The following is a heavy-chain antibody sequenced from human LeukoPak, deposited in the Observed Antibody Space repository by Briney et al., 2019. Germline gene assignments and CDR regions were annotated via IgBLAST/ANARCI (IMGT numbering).Heavy chain of an antibody. Sequence: SETLSLTCTVSGASVSSGSYFWSWIRQPPGKGLEWIGYIYYTGSTNYNPSLKSRVTISVDTSKNQFSLKLSSVTAADTAVYYCARDYAGSSRSRFDPWGQGTLVTVSS. CDR1: GASVSSGSYF. CDR3: ARDYAGSSRSRFDP. CDR2: IYYTGST. V-gene: IGHV4-61*01. D-gene: IGHD4-23*01. J-gene: IGHJ5*02.